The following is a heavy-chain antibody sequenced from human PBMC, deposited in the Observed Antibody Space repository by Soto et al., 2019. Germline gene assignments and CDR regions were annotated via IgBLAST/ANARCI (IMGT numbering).Heavy chain of an antibody. CDR1: GYTFPSST. CDR2: INAYSGDR. CDR3: ASAKYGDSEY. D-gene: IGHD4-17*01. V-gene: IGHV1-18*01. Sequence: QGELVQSGAEVKKPGASVKVSCKASGYTFPSSTISWLRQAPGQGLEWLGWINAYSGDRKFAQRCQVRVTMTTDSSTSTAYCELTSLTSADTAIYYCASAKYGDSEYWGKGNLLTVSP. J-gene: IGHJ4*02.